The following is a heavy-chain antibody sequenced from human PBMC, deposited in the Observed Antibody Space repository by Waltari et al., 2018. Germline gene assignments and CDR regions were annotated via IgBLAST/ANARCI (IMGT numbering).Heavy chain of an antibody. D-gene: IGHD3-10*01. Sequence: QVQLQESGPGLVKPSQTLSLTCTVSGGSISSGGYYWRWIRQHPGKGLEWIGYIYYSGSTYYNPSLKSRVTISVDTSKNQFSLKLSSVTAADTAVYYCARWKRMVWGVGYGMDVWGQGTTVTVSS. CDR1: GGSISSGGYY. CDR3: ARWKRMVWGVGYGMDV. CDR2: IYYSGST. J-gene: IGHJ6*02. V-gene: IGHV4-31*03.